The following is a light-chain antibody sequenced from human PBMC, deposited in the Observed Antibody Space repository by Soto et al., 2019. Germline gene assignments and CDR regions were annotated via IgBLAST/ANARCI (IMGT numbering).Light chain of an antibody. J-gene: IGLJ1*01. CDR1: SANIGAGYD. CDR2: VNT. Sequence: QSVLTQAPSVSGAPGQRVTISCTGSSANIGAGYDVHWYQHLPGAAPKLLIYVNTNRPSGVPDRFSGSKSGTSASLAIAGLQAEDEADYYCQSYDSSLNGARVFGTGTKVIVL. CDR3: QSYDSSLNGARV. V-gene: IGLV1-40*01.